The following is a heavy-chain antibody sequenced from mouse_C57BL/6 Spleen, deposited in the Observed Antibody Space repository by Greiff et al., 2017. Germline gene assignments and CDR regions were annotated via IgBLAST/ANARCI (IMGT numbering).Heavy chain of an antibody. Sequence: QVTLKVCGPGIFQSSQTLSLTCSFPGFSLSTSGMGVSWIRQPSGKGLAWLAHIYWDDDKRYNPSLKSQLTISKDTSRNQVFLKITSVDTADTATYYCAREDDSTWFAYWGQGTLVTVSA. V-gene: IGHV8-12*01. D-gene: IGHD2-4*01. CDR1: GFSLSTSGMG. CDR2: IYWDDDK. J-gene: IGHJ3*01. CDR3: AREDDSTWFAY.